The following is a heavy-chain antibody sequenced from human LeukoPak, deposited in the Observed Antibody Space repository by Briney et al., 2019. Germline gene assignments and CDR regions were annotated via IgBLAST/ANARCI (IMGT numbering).Heavy chain of an antibody. J-gene: IGHJ4*02. CDR1: GFTVSSNY. Sequence: GGSLRLSCAASGFTVSSNYMSWVRQAPGKGLEWVSVIYSGGSTYYADSVKGRFTISRDNSKSTLFLQMNSLRVEDTAVYYCAKDSGNWGTNFDYWGQGSLVTVSS. CDR2: IYSGGST. CDR3: AKDSGNWGTNFDY. V-gene: IGHV3-53*01. D-gene: IGHD7-27*01.